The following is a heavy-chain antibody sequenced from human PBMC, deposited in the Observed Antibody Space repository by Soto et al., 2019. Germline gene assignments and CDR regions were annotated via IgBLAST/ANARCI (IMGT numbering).Heavy chain of an antibody. D-gene: IGHD6-6*01. CDR1: GFTFSVYA. Sequence: EVQLLESGGGLVQPGGSLRLSCGASGFTFSVYAMTWVRQAPGKGLEWVSAISGNGGSTYYADSVKGRFTISRDNSKSTLHLQMNSLRVEDTAVYNCAKDRTFGPPLVRFDSWGQGTLVTVSS. J-gene: IGHJ4*02. CDR3: AKDRTFGPPLVRFDS. V-gene: IGHV3-23*01. CDR2: ISGNGGST.